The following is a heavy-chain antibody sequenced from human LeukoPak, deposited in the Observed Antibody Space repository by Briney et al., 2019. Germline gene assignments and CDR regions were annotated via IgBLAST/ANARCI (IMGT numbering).Heavy chain of an antibody. J-gene: IGHJ6*03. V-gene: IGHV3-21*01. CDR2: ISSSYNYI. CDR1: GCTFSGFS. Sequence: GGSLRLSCVASGCTFSGFSMNWVRQAPGKGLEWVSSISSSYNYIYYADSVKGRFTISRDNAKNSLYLQMNSLRVEDTAVYYCARISSFWSGLHYYYFMDVWGKGTTVTVSS. CDR3: ARISSFWSGLHYYYFMDV. D-gene: IGHD3-3*01.